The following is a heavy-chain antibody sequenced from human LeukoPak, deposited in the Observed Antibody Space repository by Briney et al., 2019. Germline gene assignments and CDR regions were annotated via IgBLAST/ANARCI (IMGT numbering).Heavy chain of an antibody. CDR2: IYYSGST. D-gene: IGHD5-18*01. Sequence: SETLSLTCTVSGDSISSYYWSWIRQPPGKGLEWIGYIYYSGSTNYNPSLKSRVTISVDTSKSQFSLKLSSVTAADTAVYYCARDGYIDGTDYWGQGTLVTVSS. CDR3: ARDGYIDGTDY. V-gene: IGHV4-59*01. J-gene: IGHJ4*02. CDR1: GDSISSYY.